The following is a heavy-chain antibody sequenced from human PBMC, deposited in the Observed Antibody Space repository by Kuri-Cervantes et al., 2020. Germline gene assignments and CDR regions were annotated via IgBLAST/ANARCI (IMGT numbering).Heavy chain of an antibody. CDR2: IIPKSGGT. J-gene: IGHJ4*02. CDR3: ARRERNFCESTRCLFDI. D-gene: IGHD2-2*01. V-gene: IGHV1-2*02. Sequence: ASVKVSCKASGYTFSDYFMHWVRQAPGQGLEWMGWIIPKSGGTNYAQKFQGRVTMTRDTSISTAYMELNSLRSDDTAIYYCARRERNFCESTRCLFDIWGQGTLVTVSS. CDR1: GYTFSDYF.